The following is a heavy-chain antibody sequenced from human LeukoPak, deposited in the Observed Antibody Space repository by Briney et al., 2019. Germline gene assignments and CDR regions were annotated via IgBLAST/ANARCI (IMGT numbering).Heavy chain of an antibody. D-gene: IGHD4-23*01. CDR1: GGSISSSRSYY. Sequence: ASETLSLTCTVSGGSISSSRSYYWGWIRQPPGKGLEWIGSIYYSGSTYYNPSLKSRVTISVDTPKNQFSLKLSSVTAAATAVYYCAREGDDYGANDDSWGQGTLVTVSS. V-gene: IGHV4-39*07. J-gene: IGHJ4*02. CDR3: AREGDDYGANDDS. CDR2: IYYSGST.